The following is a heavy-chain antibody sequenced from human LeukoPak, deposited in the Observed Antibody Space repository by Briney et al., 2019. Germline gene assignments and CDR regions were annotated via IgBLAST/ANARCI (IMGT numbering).Heavy chain of an antibody. CDR1: GYTFTSYD. D-gene: IGHD2-2*01. V-gene: IGHV1-8*01. CDR2: MNPNSGNT. J-gene: IGHJ6*03. CDR3: ARAEGSKYQLLSGFYYYYYMDV. Sequence: ASVKVSCKASGYTFTSYDINWVRQATGQGLEWMGWMNPNSGNTGYAQKFQGRVTMTRNTSISTAYMELSSLRSEDTAVYYCARAEGSKYQLLSGFYYYYYMDVWGKGTTVTVSS.